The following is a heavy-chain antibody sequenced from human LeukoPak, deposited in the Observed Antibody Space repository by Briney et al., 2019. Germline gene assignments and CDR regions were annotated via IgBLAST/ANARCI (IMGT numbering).Heavy chain of an antibody. Sequence: GGSLRLSCAASAFTFSSYGMHWVRQAPGKGLEWVAFIRYDGSNKYYADSVKGRFTISRDNSKNTLYLQMNSLRAEDTAVYYCAKDPRLNARSLSYIVVVPAAGAFDIWGQGTMVTVSS. D-gene: IGHD2-2*01. CDR1: AFTFSSYG. V-gene: IGHV3-30*02. J-gene: IGHJ3*02. CDR3: AKDPRLNARSLSYIVVVPAAGAFDI. CDR2: IRYDGSNK.